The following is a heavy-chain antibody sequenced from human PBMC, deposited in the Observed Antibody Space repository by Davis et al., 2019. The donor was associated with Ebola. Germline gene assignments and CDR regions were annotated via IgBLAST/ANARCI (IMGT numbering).Heavy chain of an antibody. CDR2: MYYSGDT. Sequence: SETLSLTSTVSGGSISSYYWSWIRQPPGKGLEWFGYMYYSGDTNYNPSLKSRVTISLDTSNNQFSLKLTSVTAADTAVYYCASTYGAGSYWYFELWGQGALITVSS. CDR3: ASTYGAGSYWYFEL. J-gene: IGHJ4*02. V-gene: IGHV4-59*01. D-gene: IGHD3-10*01. CDR1: GGSISSYY.